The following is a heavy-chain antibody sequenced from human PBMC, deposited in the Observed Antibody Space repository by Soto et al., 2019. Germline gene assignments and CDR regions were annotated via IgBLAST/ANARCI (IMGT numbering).Heavy chain of an antibody. J-gene: IGHJ4*02. D-gene: IGHD6-19*01. CDR2: FDPENVET. Sequence: QLQLVQSGAEVKKPGASVKVSCRVSGSTLTDLAVHWVRQAPGKGLEWVGAFDPENVETIYAQNFQGRVTISEDTXTDTAYMELRSLTSDDTAVYYCATDGGAVAGSAHYWGQGTLVTVSS. V-gene: IGHV1-24*01. CDR3: ATDGGAVAGSAHY. CDR1: GSTLTDLA.